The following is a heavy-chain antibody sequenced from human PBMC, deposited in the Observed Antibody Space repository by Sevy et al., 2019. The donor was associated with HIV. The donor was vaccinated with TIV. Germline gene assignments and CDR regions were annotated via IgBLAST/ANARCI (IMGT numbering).Heavy chain of an antibody. CDR3: AREGCTRPHDY. CDR2: LSFGCGKI. V-gene: IGHV3-23*01. Sequence: GGSLRLSCAVSGFNFNIYSMSWVRQAPGKGLGWVSTLSFGCGKINYADSVKGRFSISRDDSKNTLYLEMNSLRAEDTAVYFCAREGCTRPHDYWGQGTLVTVSS. J-gene: IGHJ4*02. D-gene: IGHD2-8*01. CDR1: GFNFNIYS.